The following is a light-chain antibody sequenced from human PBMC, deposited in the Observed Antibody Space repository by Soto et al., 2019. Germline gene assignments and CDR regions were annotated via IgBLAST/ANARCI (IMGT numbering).Light chain of an antibody. Sequence: QTVVIQESSLSVSPGGTVTLTCGLRSAPISTTYYPAWYQQTPGQAPRTLIYSTNTRSSGVPDRFSGSIRGNKAALTITGAQAEDGAEYHCVLYMGSGAYLFGPGTKLPVL. CDR3: VLYMGSGAYL. J-gene: IGLJ1*01. V-gene: IGLV8-61*01. CDR1: SAPISTTYY. CDR2: STN.